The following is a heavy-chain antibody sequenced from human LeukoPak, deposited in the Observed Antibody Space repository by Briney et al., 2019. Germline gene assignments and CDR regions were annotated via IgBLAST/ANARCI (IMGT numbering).Heavy chain of an antibody. Sequence: SETLSLTCTVSDDTISDYYRGWLRQPPGKGLEWIGYFHNSGTSTYNPSLKSRVTISAKTTNNQCFLKLNSLTTADTAVYYCAKTIVGADYDAFDIWGEGTMVTVSS. CDR2: FHNSGTS. D-gene: IGHD1-26*01. V-gene: IGHV4-59*01. J-gene: IGHJ3*02. CDR1: DDTISDYY. CDR3: AKTIVGADYDAFDI.